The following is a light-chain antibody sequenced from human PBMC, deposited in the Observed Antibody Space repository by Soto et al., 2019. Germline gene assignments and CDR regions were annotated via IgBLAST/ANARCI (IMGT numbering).Light chain of an antibody. CDR2: GAS. CDR3: QQSNNWPLT. J-gene: IGKJ4*01. Sequence: EIVMTQSPATLSVSPGERATLSCRASQSVSRDLGWYQQKPGQAPRLLIYGASTRATGVPARFSGSGSGTEFTLTISSLQSEDFAIYYCQQSNNWPLTFGGGTTLEIK. V-gene: IGKV3-15*01. CDR1: QSVSRD.